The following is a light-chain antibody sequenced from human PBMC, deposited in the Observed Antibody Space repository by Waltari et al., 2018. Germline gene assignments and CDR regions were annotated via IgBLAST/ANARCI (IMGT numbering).Light chain of an antibody. Sequence: QSALTQPASVSGSPGPSITISCTGTSSAVGGYNYVSWYQQHPGKAPKLMIYDVSKRPSGVSNRFSGSKSGNTASLTISGLQAEDEADYYCCSYAGSSTLVFGGGTKLTVL. CDR3: CSYAGSSTLV. CDR2: DVS. CDR1: SSAVGGYNY. V-gene: IGLV2-23*02. J-gene: IGLJ2*01.